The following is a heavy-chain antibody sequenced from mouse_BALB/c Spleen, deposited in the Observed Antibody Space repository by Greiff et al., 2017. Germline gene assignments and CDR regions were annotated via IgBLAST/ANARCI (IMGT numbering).Heavy chain of an antibody. CDR3: ASHYAWFAY. V-gene: IGHV1-80*01. D-gene: IGHD1-2*01. CDR1: GYAFSSYW. J-gene: IGHJ3*01. Sequence: QVQLQQSGAELVRPGSSVKISCKASGYAFSSYWMNWVKQRPGQGLEWIGQIYPGDGDTNYNGKFKGKATLTADKSSSTAYMQLSCLTSEDSAVYFCASHYAWFAYWGQGTLVTVSA. CDR2: IYPGDGDT.